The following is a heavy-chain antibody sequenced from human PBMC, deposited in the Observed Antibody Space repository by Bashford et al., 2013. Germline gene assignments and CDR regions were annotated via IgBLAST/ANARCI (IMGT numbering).Heavy chain of an antibody. J-gene: IGHJ4*02. D-gene: IGHD3-10*01. CDR2: VSHDGSIK. CDR3: AKDWGLYFASGSSYFDY. V-gene: IGHV3-30*18. Sequence: VRQAPGRGLEWVATVSHDGSIKTNAVSVKGRFTISRDNSKYTVYLQMNSLRAEDTAVYFCAKDWGLYFASGSSYFDYWGQGTLVTVSS.